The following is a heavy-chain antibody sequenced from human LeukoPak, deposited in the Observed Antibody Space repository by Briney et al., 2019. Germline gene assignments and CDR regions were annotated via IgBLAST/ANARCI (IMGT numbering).Heavy chain of an antibody. J-gene: IGHJ4*02. CDR3: ARSHANVALDY. Sequence: GASVKVSCKASGYTFTSYAMHWVRQAPGQRLEWMGWINAGNGNTKYSQEFQGRVTITRDTSASTAYMELRSLRSDDTAVYHCARSHANVALDYWGQGTLVTVSS. D-gene: IGHD5-12*01. V-gene: IGHV1-3*01. CDR2: INAGNGNT. CDR1: GYTFTSYA.